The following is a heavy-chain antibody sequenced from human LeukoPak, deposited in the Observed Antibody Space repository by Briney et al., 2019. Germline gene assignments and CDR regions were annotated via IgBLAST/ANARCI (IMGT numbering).Heavy chain of an antibody. Sequence: SETLSLTCAVYGGSFSGYYWSWIRQPPGKGLEWIGEINHSGSTNYNPSLKSRVTISVDTSKNQFCLKLSSVTAADTAVYYCARGPGDYVWRSYRRFDYWGQGTLVTVSS. V-gene: IGHV4-34*01. CDR2: INHSGST. CDR3: ARGPGDYVWRSYRRFDY. D-gene: IGHD3-16*02. CDR1: GGSFSGYY. J-gene: IGHJ4*02.